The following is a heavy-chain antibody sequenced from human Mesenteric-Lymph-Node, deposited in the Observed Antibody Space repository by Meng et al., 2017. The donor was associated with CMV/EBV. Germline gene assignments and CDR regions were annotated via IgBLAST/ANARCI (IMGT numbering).Heavy chain of an antibody. Sequence: GESLKISCAASEFTFSNYAMSWVRQAPGRGLEWVSGISGSGENTYYTDSVKGRFTISRDNTKNTLYLQMNSLRAEDTAVYYCAKENYYDTNGPLTTGGQGTMVTVSS. CDR2: ISGSGENT. CDR3: AKENYYDTNGPLTT. V-gene: IGHV3-23*01. D-gene: IGHD3-22*01. J-gene: IGHJ4*02. CDR1: EFTFSNYA.